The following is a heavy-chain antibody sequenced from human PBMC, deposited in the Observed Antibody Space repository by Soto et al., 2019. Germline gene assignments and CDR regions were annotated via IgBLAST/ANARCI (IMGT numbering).Heavy chain of an antibody. CDR1: GGSFSGYY. CDR3: PRAITRRITMVRGVKPLDY. D-gene: IGHD3-10*01. V-gene: IGHV4-34*01. Sequence: SETLSLTCAVYGGSFSGYYWSWIRQPPGKGLEWIGEINHSGSTNYNPSLKSRVTISVDTSKNQFSLKLSSVTAAHTAVYYCPRAITRRITMVRGVKPLDYWGQGTLVTVSS. CDR2: INHSGST. J-gene: IGHJ4*02.